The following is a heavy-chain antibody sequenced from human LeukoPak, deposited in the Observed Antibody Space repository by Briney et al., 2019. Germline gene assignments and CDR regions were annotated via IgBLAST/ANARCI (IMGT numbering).Heavy chain of an antibody. V-gene: IGHV3-NL1*01. CDR3: AMTSDY. J-gene: IGHJ4*02. CDR2: IYSGGST. CDR1: GFTFSSYG. Sequence: GGSLRLSCAASGFTFSSYGMHWVRQAPGKGLEWVSVIYSGGSTYYADSVKGRFTISRDNSKNTLYLQMNSLRAEDTAVYYCAMTSDYWGQGTLVTVSS.